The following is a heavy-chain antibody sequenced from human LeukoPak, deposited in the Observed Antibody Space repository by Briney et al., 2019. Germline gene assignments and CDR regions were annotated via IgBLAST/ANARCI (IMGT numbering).Heavy chain of an antibody. V-gene: IGHV1-18*01. J-gene: IGHJ4*02. CDR2: ISAYTGNS. D-gene: IGHD3-3*01. CDR3: ARDGKASYDFRENDY. CDR1: GYTFSIYG. Sequence: ASVKVSCKASGYTFSIYGITWVRQAPGQGLEWMGWISAYTGNSNYEQKFQDRVTMTTDTSTSTAYMELRSLRSDDTAVYYCARDGKASYDFRENDYWGQGTLVTVSS.